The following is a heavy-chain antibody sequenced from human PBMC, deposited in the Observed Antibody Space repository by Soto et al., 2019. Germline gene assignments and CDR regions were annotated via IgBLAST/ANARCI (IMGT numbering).Heavy chain of an antibody. D-gene: IGHD3-16*02. CDR2: IYYSGST. CDR3: AREQRRYKLIDY. J-gene: IGHJ4*02. Sequence: QVQLQESGPGLVKPSQTLSLTCTVSGGSISSGGYYWSWIRQHPGKGLEWIGYIYYSGSTYYNPSLKSRVTISVYTSKNQFSLKLSSVTAADTAVYYCAREQRRYKLIDYWGQGTLVTVSS. CDR1: GGSISSGGYY. V-gene: IGHV4-31*03.